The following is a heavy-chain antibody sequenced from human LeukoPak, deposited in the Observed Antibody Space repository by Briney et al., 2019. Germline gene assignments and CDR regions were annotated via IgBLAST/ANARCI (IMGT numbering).Heavy chain of an antibody. D-gene: IGHD4-11*01. CDR1: GGSISSSSYY. J-gene: IGHJ6*02. CDR2: IYYSGST. CDR3: ARALTEYYYYYGMDV. V-gene: IGHV4-39*07. Sequence: SETLSLTCTVSGGSISSSSYYWGWIRQPPGKGLEWIGSIYYSGSTYYNPSLKSRVTISVDTSKNQFSLKLSSVTAADTAVYYCARALTEYYYYYGMDVWGQGTTVTVSS.